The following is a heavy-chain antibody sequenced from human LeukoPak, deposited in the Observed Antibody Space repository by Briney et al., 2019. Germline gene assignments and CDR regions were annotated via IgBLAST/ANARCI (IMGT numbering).Heavy chain of an antibody. D-gene: IGHD1-14*01. V-gene: IGHV4-61*01. CDR3: ARARNYYYYLDV. J-gene: IGHJ6*02. Sequence: SETLSLTCTVSGDSVSSGSYSWSWIRQPPGKGLEWIGYIFYRGSTSYNSSLKSRLTISADSSKNQFSLRLSSVTAADTAVYYCARARNYYYYLDVWGQGTTVTVSS. CDR1: GDSVSSGSYS. CDR2: IFYRGST.